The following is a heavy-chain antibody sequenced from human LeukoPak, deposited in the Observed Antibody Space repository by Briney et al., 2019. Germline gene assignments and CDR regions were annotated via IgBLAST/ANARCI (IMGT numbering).Heavy chain of an antibody. CDR3: ARHDSSGWYDDYFDY. D-gene: IGHD6-19*01. CDR2: IHHSGST. V-gene: IGHV4-38-2*01. Sequence: PSETLSLTCAVSGYSISSGYYWGWIRQPPGKGLEWIGSIHHSGSTYYNPSLKSRVTISVDTSKNQFSLKLSSVTAADTAVYYCARHDSSGWYDDYFDYWGQGTLVTVSS. CDR1: GYSISSGYY. J-gene: IGHJ4*02.